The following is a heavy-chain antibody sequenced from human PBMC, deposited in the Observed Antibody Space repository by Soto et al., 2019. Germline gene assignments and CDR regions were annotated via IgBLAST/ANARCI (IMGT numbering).Heavy chain of an antibody. CDR2: IYYSWST. Sequence: QVQLPESGPGLVKPSQTLSLTCTVSGGSISSGVYYWRWLRPHPGKGLEWIGYIYYSWSTYYNPARKGRVTISVDSSKNQFSMQLSSVAAADTAVYYCARVGRDGYNYRVEYFEYWGQGTLVTVSS. CDR1: GGSISSGVYY. CDR3: ARVGRDGYNYRVEYFEY. V-gene: IGHV4-31*03. J-gene: IGHJ4*02. D-gene: IGHD5-12*01.